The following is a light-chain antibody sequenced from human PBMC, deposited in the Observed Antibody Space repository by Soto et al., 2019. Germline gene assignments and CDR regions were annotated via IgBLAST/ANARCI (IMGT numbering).Light chain of an antibody. V-gene: IGKV3-11*01. J-gene: IGKJ5*01. CDR2: DAS. CDR1: QSVSSY. Sequence: EIGLIRVPCILSLSNRDRALLSCGASQSVSSYLAWYQQKPGQASRLLIYDASNRATGIPARFSGSGSGTDFTLTISSLEPDDFAVYYCQQRSKGRWITFGQGTRLESK. CDR3: QQRSKGRWIT.